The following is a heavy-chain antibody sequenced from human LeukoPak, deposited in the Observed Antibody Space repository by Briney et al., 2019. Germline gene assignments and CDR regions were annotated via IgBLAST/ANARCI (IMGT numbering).Heavy chain of an antibody. Sequence: PSETLSLTCTVSGGSISSSSYYWGWIRQPPGKGLEWIGSIYYSGSTYYNPSLKSRVTISVDTSKNQFSLKLSSVTAADTAVYYCASHIPYYYGSGSYYREYFDYWGQGTLVTVSS. J-gene: IGHJ4*02. CDR2: IYYSGST. D-gene: IGHD3-10*01. CDR3: ASHIPYYYGSGSYYREYFDY. CDR1: GGSISSSSYY. V-gene: IGHV4-39*01.